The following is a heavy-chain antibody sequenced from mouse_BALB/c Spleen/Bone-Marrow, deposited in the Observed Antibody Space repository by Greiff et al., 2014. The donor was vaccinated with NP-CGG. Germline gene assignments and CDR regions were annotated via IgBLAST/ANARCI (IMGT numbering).Heavy chain of an antibody. Sequence: EVQLQQSGAELVKPGASVELSCTASGFNVKDTYIHWVKQRPEQGLEWIGRIDPANGNSKYDPKFQGKATITADTSSNTAYLQLSSLTSEDTAVYDGASYVYGYYFDYWGQGTTLTVSA. CDR3: ASYVYGYYFDY. V-gene: IGHV14-3*02. D-gene: IGHD2-2*01. CDR2: IDPANGNS. CDR1: GFNVKDTY. J-gene: IGHJ2*01.